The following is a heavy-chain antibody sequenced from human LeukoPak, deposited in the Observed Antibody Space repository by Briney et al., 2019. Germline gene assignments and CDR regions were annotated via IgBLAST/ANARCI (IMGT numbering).Heavy chain of an antibody. D-gene: IGHD3-22*01. J-gene: IGHJ5*02. CDR2: MNPNSGNT. V-gene: IGHV1-8*03. Sequence: ASVKVSRKASGYTFTSYDINWVRQATGQGLEWMGWMNPNSGNTGYAQKFQGRVTITRNTSISTAYMELSSLRSEDTAVYYCARMNYYDSSGYPNWFDPWGQGTLVTVSS. CDR3: ARMNYYDSSGYPNWFDP. CDR1: GYTFTSYD.